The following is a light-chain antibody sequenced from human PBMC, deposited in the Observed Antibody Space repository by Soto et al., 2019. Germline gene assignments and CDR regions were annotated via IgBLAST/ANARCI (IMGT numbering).Light chain of an antibody. CDR2: GAS. CDR3: QQYGSPGT. J-gene: IGKJ1*01. Sequence: EIVVTQSPGTLSLSPGESATLSCRASQYVSVRFLAWYQQKPGQAPRLLIYGASDRATGIPDRFSGSGSGTDFTLTISRMAPEDFAVYDCQQYGSPGTFGQGTKVDIK. CDR1: QYVSVRF. V-gene: IGKV3-20*01.